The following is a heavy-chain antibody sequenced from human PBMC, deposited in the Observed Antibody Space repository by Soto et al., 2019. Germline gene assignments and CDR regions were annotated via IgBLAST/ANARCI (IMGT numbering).Heavy chain of an antibody. J-gene: IGHJ4*02. Sequence: EVQVLESGGGLVQPGGSLRLSCAASGFTFSSYAMDWVRQAPGKGLEWVSGVSGGGGRTYYADSVKGRFTISRDNAKNTLYLDMNSLSAEDTAIYYCAKDVRMAFDFWSAYLPSYDFWGQGPLVTVSS. D-gene: IGHD3-3*01. CDR1: GFTFSSYA. CDR2: VSGGGGRT. CDR3: AKDVRMAFDFWSAYLPSYDF. V-gene: IGHV3-23*01.